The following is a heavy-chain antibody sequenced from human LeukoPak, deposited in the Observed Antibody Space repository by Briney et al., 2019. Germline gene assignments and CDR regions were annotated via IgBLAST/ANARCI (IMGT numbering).Heavy chain of an antibody. CDR3: TTMRVVPAATNNWFDP. J-gene: IGHJ5*02. Sequence: GGSLRLSCAASGFTFSNAWMSWVRQAPGKGLEWVGRIKSKTDGGTTDYAAPVKGRFTISRDDSKNTLYLQMNSLKTEDTAVYYCTTMRVVPAATNNWFDPWGQGTLVTVSS. D-gene: IGHD2-2*01. CDR2: IKSKTDGGTT. CDR1: GFTFSNAW. V-gene: IGHV3-15*01.